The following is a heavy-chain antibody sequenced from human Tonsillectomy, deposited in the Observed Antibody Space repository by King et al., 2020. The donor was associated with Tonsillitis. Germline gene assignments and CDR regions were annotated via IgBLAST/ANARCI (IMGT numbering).Heavy chain of an antibody. V-gene: IGHV3-7*01. D-gene: IGHD1-26*01. Sequence: VQLVESGGGLVQPGGSLRLSCAASGFTVSNYWMSWVRQPPGKGLEWLATIKPDGSERKDVDSVKGRFTVSRDNAKSSLYLQMNSLRAEDTAMYYCARDSPYSGSYEYYFEYWGQGILVTVSS. CDR1: GFTVSNYW. J-gene: IGHJ4*02. CDR3: ARDSPYSGSYEYYFEY. CDR2: IKPDGSER.